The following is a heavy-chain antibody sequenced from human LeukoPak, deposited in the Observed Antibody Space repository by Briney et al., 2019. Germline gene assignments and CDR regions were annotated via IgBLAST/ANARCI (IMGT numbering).Heavy chain of an antibody. D-gene: IGHD4-23*01. Sequence: SETLSLTCTVSGGSFSSYYWSWIRQPPGKGLEWIGYIYYSGSTNYNPSLTSRVTISVDTSKNQFSLKLSSVTAADTAVYYCARELGGNSLAFDIWGQGTMVTVSS. J-gene: IGHJ3*02. CDR1: GGSFSSYY. V-gene: IGHV4-59*01. CDR3: ARELGGNSLAFDI. CDR2: IYYSGST.